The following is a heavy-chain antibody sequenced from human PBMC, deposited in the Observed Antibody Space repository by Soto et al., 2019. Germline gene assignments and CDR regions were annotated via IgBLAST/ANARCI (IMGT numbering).Heavy chain of an antibody. CDR1: GFTFSSYD. CDR2: IGTAGDT. CDR3: ARGGYYGSGSYYRKYYFDY. D-gene: IGHD3-10*01. Sequence: GGSLRLSCAASGFTFSSYDMHWVRQATGKGLEWVSAIGTAGDTYYPGSVKGRFTISRENAKNSLYLQMNSLRAGDTAVYYCARGGYYGSGSYYRKYYFDYWGQGTLVTVSS. V-gene: IGHV3-13*01. J-gene: IGHJ4*02.